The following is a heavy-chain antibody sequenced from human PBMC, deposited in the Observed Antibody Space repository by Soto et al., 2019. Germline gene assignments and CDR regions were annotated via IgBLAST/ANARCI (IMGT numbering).Heavy chain of an antibody. J-gene: IGHJ4*02. CDR2: ISYDGSNK. D-gene: IGHD4-17*01. V-gene: IGHV3-30*18. Sequence: QVQLVESGGGVVQPGRSLRLSCAASGFTFSSYGMHWVRQAPGKGLEWVAVISYDGSNKYYADSVKGRFTISRDNSKNTLYLQMNSLRAEDTAMYYCAKGSTDFDYWGQGTLVTVSS. CDR1: GFTFSSYG. CDR3: AKGSTDFDY.